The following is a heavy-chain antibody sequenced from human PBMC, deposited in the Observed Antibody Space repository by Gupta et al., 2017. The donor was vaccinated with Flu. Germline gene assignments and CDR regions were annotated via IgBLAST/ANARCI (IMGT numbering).Heavy chain of an antibody. V-gene: IGHV3-23*01. CDR1: GFTFSSYA. Sequence: EVQLLESGGGLVQPGGSLRLSCAASGFTFSSYAMSWVRQAPGKGLAWVSAISGSGGSTYYADSVKGRFTISRDNSKNTLYLQMNSLRAEDTAVYYCAKVVWDCSSTSCYSPYFDYWGQGTLVTVSS. D-gene: IGHD2-2*01. J-gene: IGHJ4*02. CDR2: ISGSGGST. CDR3: AKVVWDCSSTSCYSPYFDY.